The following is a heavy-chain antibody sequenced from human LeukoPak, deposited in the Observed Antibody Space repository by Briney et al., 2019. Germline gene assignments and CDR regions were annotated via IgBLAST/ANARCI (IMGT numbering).Heavy chain of an antibody. V-gene: IGHV4-34*01. CDR2: INHSGST. J-gene: IGHJ6*03. CDR1: GGSFSGYY. CDR3: ARGYGSGRDMDV. D-gene: IGHD3-10*01. Sequence: SETLSLTCAVYGGSFSGYYWSWIRQPPGKGLEWIGEINHSGSTNYNPSLKSRVTISVDTSKNQFSLKLSSVTAADTAVYYCARGYGSGRDMDVWGEGTTVTISS.